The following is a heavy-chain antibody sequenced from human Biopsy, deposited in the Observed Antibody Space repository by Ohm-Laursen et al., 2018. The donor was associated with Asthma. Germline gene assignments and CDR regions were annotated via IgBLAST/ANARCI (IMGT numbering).Heavy chain of an antibody. D-gene: IGHD2-8*01. CDR3: ASGPQWSGLEV. V-gene: IGHV4-34*01. Sequence: GTLSLTCTYRGSFRGYVWTWIRQPPGKGLEWIGEIPQGGATTFNPSLKSRVTISIDPSKSQLSLRLTSMTAADTAVYYCASGPQWSGLEVWGQGTTVTVSS. CDR1: RGSFRGYV. CDR2: IPQGGAT. J-gene: IGHJ6*02.